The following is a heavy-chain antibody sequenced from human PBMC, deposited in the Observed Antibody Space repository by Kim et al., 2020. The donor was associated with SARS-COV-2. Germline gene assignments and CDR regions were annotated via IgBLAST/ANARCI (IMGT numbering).Heavy chain of an antibody. J-gene: IGHJ4*02. V-gene: IGHV3-30*04. CDR1: GFTFSSYA. D-gene: IGHD2-2*01. CDR3: ARDYQLPSTGLDY. Sequence: GGSLRLSCAASGFTFSSYAMHWVRQAPGKGLEWVAVISYDGSNKYYADSVKGRFTISRDNSKNTLYLQMNSLRAEDTAVYYCARDYQLPSTGLDYWGQGTLVTVSS. CDR2: ISYDGSNK.